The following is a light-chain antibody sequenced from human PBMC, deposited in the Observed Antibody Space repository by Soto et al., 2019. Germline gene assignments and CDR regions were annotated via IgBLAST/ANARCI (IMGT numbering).Light chain of an antibody. Sequence: DIVMTQSPDSLAVSLGERATINCKSSQSVLSSSNNENYLAWYQQKPGQPPKLLVYWASTRASGVPDRFSGSGSGTVFTLTISSLQAEDAAVYYCQQYYSTPLTFGGGTKVEIK. CDR2: WAS. J-gene: IGKJ4*01. V-gene: IGKV4-1*01. CDR1: QSVLSSSNNENY. CDR3: QQYYSTPLT.